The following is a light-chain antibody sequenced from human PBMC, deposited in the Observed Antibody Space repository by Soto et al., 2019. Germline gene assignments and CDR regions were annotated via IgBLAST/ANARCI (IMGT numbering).Light chain of an antibody. CDR3: QPYGSSPRT. CDR1: QSVSSSY. V-gene: IGKV3-20*01. J-gene: IGKJ1*01. CDR2: GAS. Sequence: IVLTQSPGTLSLSPGERNTLSCMASQSVSSSYLSWYQQKPGQAPRLLIYGASNRATGITDRFSGSGSGTDFTLTISRLEPEDFAVYYCQPYGSSPRTFGQGTKVDIK.